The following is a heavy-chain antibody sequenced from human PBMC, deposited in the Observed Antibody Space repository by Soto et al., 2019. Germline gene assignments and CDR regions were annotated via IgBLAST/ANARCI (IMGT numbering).Heavy chain of an antibody. CDR1: GGSISSYY. D-gene: IGHD3-3*01. CDR3: ARGEYYDFWSGPTYYYYGMDV. CDR2: IYYSGST. J-gene: IGHJ6*02. Sequence: SETLSLTCTVSGGSISSYYWSWTRQPPGKGLEWIGYIYYSGSTNYNPSLKSRVTISVDTSKNQFSLKLSSVTAADTAVYYCARGEYYDFWSGPTYYYYGMDVWGQGTTVTVSS. V-gene: IGHV4-59*01.